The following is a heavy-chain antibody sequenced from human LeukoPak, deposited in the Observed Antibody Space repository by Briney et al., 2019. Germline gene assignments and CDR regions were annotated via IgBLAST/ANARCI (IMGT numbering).Heavy chain of an antibody. Sequence: PSETLSLTCTVSGDSISSSSYYWGWIRQPPGKGLEWIGSIYYSGSTYYNPSLKSRVTISVDTSKNQFSLKLSSVTAADTAVYYCARQASHDERSRLFDYWGQGTLVTVSS. CDR2: IYYSGST. CDR1: GDSISSSSYY. CDR3: ARQASHDERSRLFDY. J-gene: IGHJ4*02. V-gene: IGHV4-39*01.